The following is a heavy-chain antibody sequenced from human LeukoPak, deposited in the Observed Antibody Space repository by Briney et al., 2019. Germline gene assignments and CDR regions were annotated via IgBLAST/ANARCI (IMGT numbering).Heavy chain of an antibody. CDR2: ISAYNGNT. CDR3: ARDWYYGSGSYINYYYGMDV. J-gene: IGHJ6*02. D-gene: IGHD3-10*01. Sequence: ASVKVSCKASGYTFTSYGISWVRQAPGQGLEWMGWISAYNGNTNYAQKLQGRVTMTTDTSTSTAYMELRSLRSDDTAVYYCARDWYYGSGSYINYYYGMDVWGRGTTVTVSS. V-gene: IGHV1-18*01. CDR1: GYTFTSYG.